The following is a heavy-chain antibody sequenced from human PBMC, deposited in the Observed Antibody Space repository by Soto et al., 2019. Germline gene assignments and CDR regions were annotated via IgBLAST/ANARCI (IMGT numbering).Heavy chain of an antibody. J-gene: IGHJ4*02. V-gene: IGHV4-34*01. CDR3: ARDKITGLFDY. D-gene: IGHD2-8*02. CDR2: VNHSGST. Sequence: SETLSLTCAVYGWSFSGYYWTWIRQPPGTGLEWIGEVNHSGSTNYNPSLKSRVTISVDTSKNQFSLKLTSVTAADTAVYYCARDKITGLFDYWGQGTLVTVS. CDR1: GWSFSGYY.